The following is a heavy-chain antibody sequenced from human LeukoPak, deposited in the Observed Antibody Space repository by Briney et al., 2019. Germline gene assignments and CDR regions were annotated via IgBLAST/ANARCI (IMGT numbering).Heavy chain of an antibody. CDR1: GGSISSHY. CDR2: IYYSGST. J-gene: IGHJ6*03. CDR3: ARDSRYYYYMDV. V-gene: IGHV4-59*11. Sequence: PSETLSLTCTVSGGSISSHYWSSIRQPPGKGLEWSGYIYYSGSTNYNPSLKSRVTISVDTSKNQFSLQLSSVTAADTAVYYCARDSRYYYYMDVWGKGPTVTVSS.